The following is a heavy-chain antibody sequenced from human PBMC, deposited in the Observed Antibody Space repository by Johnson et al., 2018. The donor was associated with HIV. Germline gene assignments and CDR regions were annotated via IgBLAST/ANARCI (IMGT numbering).Heavy chain of an antibody. CDR2: ISRSWTSV. CDR1: GFTFSDYY. J-gene: IGHJ3*02. D-gene: IGHD6-6*01. V-gene: IGHV3-11*04. Sequence: QMQLVESGGGLVKPGGSLRLSCAASGFTFSDYYMSWIRQTPGKGLEWVSYISRSWTSVYYADSVKGRFTISRDNSKNTLYLQMNSLRAEDTAVYYCARDGTWAARAFDAFDIWGQGTMVTVSS. CDR3: ARDGTWAARAFDAFDI.